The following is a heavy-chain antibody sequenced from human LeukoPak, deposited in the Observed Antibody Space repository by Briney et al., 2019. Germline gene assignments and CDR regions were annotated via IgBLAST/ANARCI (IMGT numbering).Heavy chain of an antibody. CDR1: GFTGSNNY. V-gene: IGHV3-30*03. CDR3: ARDRAWNYFDY. Sequence: GGSLRLSCAASGFTGSNNYVSWVRQAPGKGLEWVAIISNDGSRKYYAHSVEGRFTISRDNSKNTLYLQMDSLRAEDTAVYYCARDRAWNYFDYWGQGTLVTVSS. CDR2: ISNDGSRK. J-gene: IGHJ4*02. D-gene: IGHD3-3*01.